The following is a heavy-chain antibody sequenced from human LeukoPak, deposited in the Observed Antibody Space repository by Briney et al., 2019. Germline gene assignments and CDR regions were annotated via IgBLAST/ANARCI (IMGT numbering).Heavy chain of an antibody. CDR1: GYTFTNYG. CDR3: TRTVLDCKNGVCYNY. J-gene: IGHJ4*02. V-gene: IGHV1-18*01. Sequence: ASVKVSCKASGYTFTNYGMSWVRQAPGQGLEWMGWISPYNGNTNYAQKLQGRVTVTTDTSTSTAYMELRSLRSDDTAVYYCTRTVLDCKNGVCYNYWGQGTLVTVSS. CDR2: ISPYNGNT. D-gene: IGHD2-8*01.